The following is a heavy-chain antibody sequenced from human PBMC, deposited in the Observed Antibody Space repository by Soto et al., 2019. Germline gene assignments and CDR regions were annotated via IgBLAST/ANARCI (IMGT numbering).Heavy chain of an antibody. D-gene: IGHD6-19*01. CDR2: INQDGSQK. J-gene: IGHJ4*02. CDR3: ARAVALGDAY. V-gene: IGHV3-7*01. Sequence: GGSLRLSCAASGFTLSRYWMSWVRQAPGKGLEWVANINQDGSQKYFVDSVKGRFTISRDNAQNSVYLHMDSLRTEDTAVYYCARAVALGDAYWGQGTLVTVSS. CDR1: GFTLSRYW.